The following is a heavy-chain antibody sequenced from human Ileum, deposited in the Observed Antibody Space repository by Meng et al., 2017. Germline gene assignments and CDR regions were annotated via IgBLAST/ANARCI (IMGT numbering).Heavy chain of an antibody. CDR3: ARDLTKYYDGSGSPLSNY. CDR2: NNPNSGAT. J-gene: IGHJ4*02. D-gene: IGHD3-22*01. CDR1: GYTFTGYY. Sequence: QVQLGQVGAEVKKPGASVKVSCKASGYTFTGYYIHWVRQAPGQGLEWMGWNNPNSGATSYAQKFQSRVTMTRDTSINTAYLELSSLRSDDTAVYYCARDLTKYYDGSGSPLSNYWGQGTLVTVSS. V-gene: IGHV1-2*02.